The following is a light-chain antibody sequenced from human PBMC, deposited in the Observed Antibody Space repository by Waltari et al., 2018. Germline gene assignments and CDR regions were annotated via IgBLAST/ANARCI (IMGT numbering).Light chain of an antibody. Sequence: QSVLTQPPSASGAPGQTVAISCSGSPSNLDRNVVPWYQQFPGTAPKLLIYSNDQRPSGVPGRFSGSKSGTSASLAISGLQSEDEAHYYCAAWDDSINGPAFGGGTKLTVL. CDR3: AAWDDSINGPA. CDR1: PSNLDRNV. J-gene: IGLJ3*02. V-gene: IGLV1-44*01. CDR2: SND.